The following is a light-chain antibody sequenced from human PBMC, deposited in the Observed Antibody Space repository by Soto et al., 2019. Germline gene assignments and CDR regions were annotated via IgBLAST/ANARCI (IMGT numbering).Light chain of an antibody. V-gene: IGLV1-40*01. CDR1: SSNFGAGYD. J-gene: IGLJ2*01. CDR3: QSYDSSLSAVV. CDR2: GDS. Sequence: QSVLTQPASVSGAPGQRVTISCTGSSSNFGAGYDVHWYQQLPGTAPKLLIYGDSNRPSGVPDRFSGSKSGTSASLAITGLQAEDEADYYCQSYDSSLSAVVFGGGTELTVL.